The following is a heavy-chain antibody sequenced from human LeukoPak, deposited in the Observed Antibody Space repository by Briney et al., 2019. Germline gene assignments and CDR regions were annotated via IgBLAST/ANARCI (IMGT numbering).Heavy chain of an antibody. D-gene: IGHD4-23*01. J-gene: IGHJ4*02. CDR2: INPNSGGT. V-gene: IGHV1-2*02. CDR3: ARSPFGGGRWYHTPQFDY. Sequence: GASVKVSCKASGYTFTGYYTHWVRQAPGQGLEWMGWINPNSGGTNYAQKFQGRVTMTRDTSISTAYMELSRLRSDDTAVYYCARSPFGGGRWYHTPQFDYWGQGTLVTVSS. CDR1: GYTFTGYY.